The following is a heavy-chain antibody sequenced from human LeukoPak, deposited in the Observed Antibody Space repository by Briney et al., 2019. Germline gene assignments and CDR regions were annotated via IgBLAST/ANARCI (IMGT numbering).Heavy chain of an antibody. CDR1: GFTFSSNG. Sequence: GGSLRLSCAASGFTFSSNGMTWVRQAPGKGLEWVSSITNTGRYIYYADSVKGRFTISRDNAKNSLYLQMNSLRAEDTAVYYCARRAIKRGYSYGSEPTGQGTLVTVSS. J-gene: IGHJ5*02. V-gene: IGHV3-21*01. CDR3: ARRAIKRGYSYGSEP. CDR2: ITNTGRYI. D-gene: IGHD5-18*01.